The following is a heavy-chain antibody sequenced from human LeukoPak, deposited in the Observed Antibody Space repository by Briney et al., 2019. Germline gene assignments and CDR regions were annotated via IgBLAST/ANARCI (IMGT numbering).Heavy chain of an antibody. CDR1: GGTFSSYA. CDR2: IIPILGIA. Sequence: SVKVSCKASGGTFSSYAISWVRQAPGQGLEWMGRIIPILGIANYAQKFQGRVTITADKSTSTAYMELSSLRSEDTAVYYCARDCSGGSCYFQFDPWAREPWSPSPQ. CDR3: ARDCSGGSCYFQFDP. D-gene: IGHD2-15*01. V-gene: IGHV1-69*04. J-gene: IGHJ5*02.